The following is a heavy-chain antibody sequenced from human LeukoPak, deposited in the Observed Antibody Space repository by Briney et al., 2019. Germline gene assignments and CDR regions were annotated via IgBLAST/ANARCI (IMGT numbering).Heavy chain of an antibody. CDR3: ARVQRVASSWYSSRPYYFDY. Sequence: GGSLRLSCAASGFTFSSYWMHWVRQAPGKGLVWVSRINSDGSSTSYADSVKGRFTISRDNAKNTLYLQMNSLRAEDTAVYCCARVQRVASSWYSSRPYYFDYWGQGTLVTVSS. J-gene: IGHJ4*02. CDR1: GFTFSSYW. CDR2: INSDGSST. V-gene: IGHV3-74*01. D-gene: IGHD6-13*01.